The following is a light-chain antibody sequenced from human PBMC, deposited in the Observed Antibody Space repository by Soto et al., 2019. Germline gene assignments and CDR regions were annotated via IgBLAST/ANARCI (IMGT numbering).Light chain of an antibody. CDR1: QSISSW. CDR3: QQYGSSSPWT. J-gene: IGKJ1*01. Sequence: DIQMTQSPSTLSASVGDRVTITCRASQSISSWLAWYQQKPGRAPKLLIYKASTLETGVPSRFSGSGSGTEVTLIISSLQPDDFVSYYCQQYGSSSPWTFGQGTKLQIK. V-gene: IGKV1-5*03. CDR2: KAS.